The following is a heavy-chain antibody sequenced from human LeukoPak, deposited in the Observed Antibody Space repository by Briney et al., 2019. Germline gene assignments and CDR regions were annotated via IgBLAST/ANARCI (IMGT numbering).Heavy chain of an antibody. CDR3: ARRGMVVTPGAFDI. V-gene: IGHV4-59*08. D-gene: IGHD2-21*02. Sequence: PSETLSLTCTVSGGPISSYYWSWIRQPPGKGLEWIGYIYYSGGTNYNPSLKSRVTISLDTSKTQFSLNLSSVTAADTAVYYCARRGMVVTPGAFDIWGRGTMVTVSS. CDR1: GGPISSYY. J-gene: IGHJ3*02. CDR2: IYYSGGT.